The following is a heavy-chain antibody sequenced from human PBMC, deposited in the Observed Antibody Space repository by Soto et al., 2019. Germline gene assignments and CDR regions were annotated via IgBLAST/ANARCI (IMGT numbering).Heavy chain of an antibody. CDR1: GYSFTSYW. Sequence: PGEALKISCKGSGYSFTSYWIGWARPISGKGLEWMGIIYPGDSDTRYSPSFQGQVTISVDKSISTAYLQWSSLKASDTAMYYCARAMVRGKNYYGMDVWGQGTTVTVSS. CDR3: ARAMVRGKNYYGMDV. J-gene: IGHJ6*02. CDR2: IYPGDSDT. V-gene: IGHV5-51*01. D-gene: IGHD3-10*01.